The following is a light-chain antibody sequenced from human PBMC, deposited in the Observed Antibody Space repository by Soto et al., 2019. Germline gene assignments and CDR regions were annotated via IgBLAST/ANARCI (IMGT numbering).Light chain of an antibody. V-gene: IGLV2-14*01. CDR2: EVS. CDR3: SSYTGSRTPYV. Sequence: QSVLTQPASVSGTPGQSITISCTGTSSDIGGYNYVSWYQQHPGKAPKLIIYEVSNRPSGVSNRFSASKSDNTASLTISGLQAEDEADYYCSSYTGSRTPYVFGTGTQATVL. CDR1: SSDIGGYNY. J-gene: IGLJ1*01.